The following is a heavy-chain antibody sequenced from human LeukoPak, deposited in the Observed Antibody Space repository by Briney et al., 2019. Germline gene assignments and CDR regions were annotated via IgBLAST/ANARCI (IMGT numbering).Heavy chain of an antibody. Sequence: ASVIVSCKASGYTFIGYYMHWVRQAPGQGLEWMGWINPNSGGTNYAQKFQGRVTMTRDTSISTAYMELNRLRSDDTAMYHCARAYTGFEAFDYWGKGSLVTFSS. V-gene: IGHV1-2*02. CDR1: GYTFIGYY. CDR2: INPNSGGT. D-gene: IGHD5-12*01. CDR3: ARAYTGFEAFDY. J-gene: IGHJ4*02.